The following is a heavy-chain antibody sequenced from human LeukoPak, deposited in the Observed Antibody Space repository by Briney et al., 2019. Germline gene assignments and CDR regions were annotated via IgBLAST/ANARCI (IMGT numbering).Heavy chain of an antibody. J-gene: IGHJ4*02. V-gene: IGHV1-8*03. CDR2: MNPNSGNT. Sequence: VKVSCKASGYTFTSYDINWVRQATGQGLEWMGWMNPNSGNTGYAQKFQGRVTITRNTSISTAYMELSSLRSEDTAVYYCARLGIQNYYDSSGFDYWGQGTLVTVSS. CDR1: GYTFTSYD. D-gene: IGHD3-22*01. CDR3: ARLGIQNYYDSSGFDY.